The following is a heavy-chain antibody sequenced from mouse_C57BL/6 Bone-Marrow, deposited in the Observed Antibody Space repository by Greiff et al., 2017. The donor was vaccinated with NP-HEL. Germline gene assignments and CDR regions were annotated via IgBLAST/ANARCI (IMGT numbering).Heavy chain of an antibody. CDR1: GYAFSSSW. Sequence: VQLQQSGPELVKPGASVKISCKASGYAFSSSWMNWVKQRPGKGLEWIGRIYPGDGDTNYNGKFKGKATLTADKSSSTAYMQLSSLTSEDSAVYFCARGDYLLLRSFDYWGQGTTLTVSS. V-gene: IGHV1-82*01. J-gene: IGHJ2*01. D-gene: IGHD1-1*01. CDR2: IYPGDGDT. CDR3: ARGDYLLLRSFDY.